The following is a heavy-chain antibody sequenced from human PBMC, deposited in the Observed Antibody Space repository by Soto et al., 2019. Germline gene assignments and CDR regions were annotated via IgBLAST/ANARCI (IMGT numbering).Heavy chain of an antibody. V-gene: IGHV2-5*01. CDR2: IYWNDYS. Sequence: QITLQESGPTLVKPTQTLTLTCIFSGFSLSTSGVAVGWIRQPPGKALEGLALIYWNDYSHYNPSLKSRLTITKDTPKNQVVLTMNNMDPVETATYYCAHLDSGDYDRLQIFDYWGQGTLVTVSS. D-gene: IGHD4-17*01. J-gene: IGHJ4*02. CDR3: AHLDSGDYDRLQIFDY. CDR1: GFSLSTSGVA.